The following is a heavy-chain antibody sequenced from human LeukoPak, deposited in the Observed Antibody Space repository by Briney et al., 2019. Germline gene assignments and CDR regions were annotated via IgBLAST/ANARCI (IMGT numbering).Heavy chain of an antibody. Sequence: ASVTVSCTVSGYTLTELSMHWVRQAPGKGLEWMGGFDPEDGETIYAQKFQGRVTMTEDTSTDTAYMELSSLRSEDTAVYYCATDTVVVVAARYYGMDVWGQGTTVTVSS. CDR3: ATDTVVVVAARYYGMDV. CDR1: GYTLTELS. V-gene: IGHV1-24*01. D-gene: IGHD2-15*01. CDR2: FDPEDGET. J-gene: IGHJ6*02.